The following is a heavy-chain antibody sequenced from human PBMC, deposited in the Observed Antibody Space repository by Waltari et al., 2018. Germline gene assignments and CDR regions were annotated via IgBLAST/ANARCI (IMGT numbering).Heavy chain of an antibody. V-gene: IGHV1-69-2*01. CDR3: ATGVEEAAAGA. J-gene: IGHJ5*02. CDR2: VDPVDGET. D-gene: IGHD6-13*01. CDR1: GYTFTGYY. Sequence: VQLVQSGAEVKKPGASVKVSCKASGYTFTGYYMPWVRQAPGQGLEWMGLVDPVDGETIYAEKFQGRVTITADTSTDTAYMELSSLRSEDTAVYYCATGVEEAAAGAWGQGTLVTVSS.